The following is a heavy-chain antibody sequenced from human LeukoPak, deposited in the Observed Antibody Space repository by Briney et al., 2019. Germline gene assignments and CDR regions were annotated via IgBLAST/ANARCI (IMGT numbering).Heavy chain of an antibody. Sequence: ASVKVSCKASGYTFTGYYVHWVRQAPGQGLEWMGWFNPNSGGTNYAQKFQGRVTMTRDTSISTAYMELSRLRSDDTAVYYCARVVSMVKYCSSTSCYTFGYWGQGTLVTVSS. V-gene: IGHV1-2*02. CDR3: ARVVSMVKYCSSTSCYTFGY. J-gene: IGHJ4*02. CDR1: GYTFTGYY. D-gene: IGHD2-2*02. CDR2: FNPNSGGT.